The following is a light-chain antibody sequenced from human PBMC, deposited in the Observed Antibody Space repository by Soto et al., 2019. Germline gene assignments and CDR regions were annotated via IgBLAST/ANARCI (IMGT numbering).Light chain of an antibody. CDR3: AAWDDSLSGPV. J-gene: IGLJ7*01. CDR1: SSNIGSNY. Sequence: QSVLTQPPSASGTPGQGVTISCSGSSSNIGSNYVYWYQQLPGTAPKLLIYRNNQRPSGVPDRLSGSKSGTSASLAISGRRSEDEADYYCAAWDDSLSGPVFGGGTQLTVL. CDR2: RNN. V-gene: IGLV1-47*01.